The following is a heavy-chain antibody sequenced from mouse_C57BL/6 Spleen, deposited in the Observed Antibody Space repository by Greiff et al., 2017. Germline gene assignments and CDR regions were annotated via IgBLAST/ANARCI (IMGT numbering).Heavy chain of an antibody. V-gene: IGHV3-6*01. J-gene: IGHJ2*01. Sequence: ESGPGLVKPSQSLSLTCSVTGYSITSGYYWNWIRQFPGNKLEWMGYISYDGSNNYNPSLKNRISITRDTSKNQFFLKLNSVTTEDTATYYCARGGGILRYYDYWGQGTTLTVSS. D-gene: IGHD1-1*01. CDR3: ARGGGILRYYDY. CDR1: GYSITSGYY. CDR2: ISYDGSN.